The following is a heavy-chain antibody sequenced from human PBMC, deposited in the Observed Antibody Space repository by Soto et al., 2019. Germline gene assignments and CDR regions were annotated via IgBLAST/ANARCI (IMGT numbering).Heavy chain of an antibody. V-gene: IGHV3-49*04. CDR2: IRSKAYGGTT. Sequence: GGSLRLSCTASGFTFGDYAMSWVRQAPGKGLEWVGFIRSKAYGGTTEYAASVKGRFTISRDDSKSIAYLQMNSLKTEDTAVYYCTRVSWFFYDSSGYPYYFGYWGQGTVVTV. D-gene: IGHD3-22*01. CDR3: TRVSWFFYDSSGYPYYFGY. J-gene: IGHJ4*02. CDR1: GFTFGDYA.